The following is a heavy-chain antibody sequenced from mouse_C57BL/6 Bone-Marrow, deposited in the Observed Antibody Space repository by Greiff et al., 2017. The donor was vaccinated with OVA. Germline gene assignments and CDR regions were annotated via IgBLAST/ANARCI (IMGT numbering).Heavy chain of an antibody. CDR1: GFSFNTYA. V-gene: IGHV10-1*01. CDR2: IRSKSNNYAT. Sequence: EVQLVESGGGLVQPKGSLKLSCAASGFSFNTYAMNWVRQAPGKGLEWVARIRSKSNNYATYYADSVKDRFTISRDDSESMLYLQMNNLKTEDTAMYYCVSLIYYGNYAWFAYWGQGTLVTVSA. CDR3: VSLIYYGNYAWFAY. J-gene: IGHJ3*01. D-gene: IGHD2-1*01.